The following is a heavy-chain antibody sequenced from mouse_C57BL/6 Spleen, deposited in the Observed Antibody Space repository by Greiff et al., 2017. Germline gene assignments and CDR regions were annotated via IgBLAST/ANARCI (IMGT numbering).Heavy chain of an antibody. CDR3: AREIQLGRGRYYFDY. J-gene: IGHJ2*01. Sequence: EVQRVESGGGLVKPGGSLKLSCAASGFTFSDYGMHWVRQAPEKGLEWVAYISSGSSTIYYADTVKGRFTISRDNAKNTLFLQMTSLRSEDTAMYYCAREIQLGRGRYYFDYWGQGTTLTVSS. CDR1: GFTFSDYG. D-gene: IGHD4-1*02. V-gene: IGHV5-17*01. CDR2: ISSGSSTI.